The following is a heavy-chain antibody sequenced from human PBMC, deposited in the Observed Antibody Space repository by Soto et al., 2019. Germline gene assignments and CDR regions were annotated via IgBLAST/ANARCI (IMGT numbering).Heavy chain of an antibody. D-gene: IGHD4-17*01. V-gene: IGHV4-30-2*01. J-gene: IGHJ4*02. CDR1: GDSNSSGGYS. CDR3: ARGGKTVIDS. Sequence: QLQLQESGSGLVKPSQTLSLTCAVSGDSNSSGGYSWNWIRQPPGKGLEWIGYIYQSWSTFYNPSLKSRVTISVDRSNNQFSLRLRSVTAADTAVYYCARGGKTVIDSWCQGALVTVYS. CDR2: IYQSWST.